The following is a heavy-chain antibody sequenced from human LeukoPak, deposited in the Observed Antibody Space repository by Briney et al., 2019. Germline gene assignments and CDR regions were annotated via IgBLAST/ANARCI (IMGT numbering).Heavy chain of an antibody. CDR3: ARLISCSITACYFDY. CDR1: GGSISSGSYY. J-gene: IGHJ4*02. Sequence: SETLSLTCTVSGGSISSGSYYWAWIRQPPGRGLEWIGSINYSGRTYYTPSLKSRVTISVDTSKNQFSLRLSSVTAADTSVYYCARLISCSITACYFDYWGQGSLVTVSS. D-gene: IGHD2/OR15-2a*01. V-gene: IGHV4-39*01. CDR2: INYSGRT.